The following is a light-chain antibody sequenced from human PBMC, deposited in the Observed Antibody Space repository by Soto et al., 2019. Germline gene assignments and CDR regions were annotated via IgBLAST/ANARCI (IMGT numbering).Light chain of an antibody. Sequence: EIVLTQSAGTLSLSPGERATLSCRASQSVSSSYLAWYQQKPGQAPRLLIYGASSRATGIPDRFSGSGSGTDFTLTISRLEPEDFAVYYCQQYGSSPLLFGGGTKVEIK. CDR3: QQYGSSPLL. V-gene: IGKV3-20*01. CDR1: QSVSSSY. CDR2: GAS. J-gene: IGKJ4*01.